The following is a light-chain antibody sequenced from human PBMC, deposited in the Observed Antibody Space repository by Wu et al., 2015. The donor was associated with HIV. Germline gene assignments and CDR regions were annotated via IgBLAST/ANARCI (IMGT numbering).Light chain of an antibody. Sequence: ENVLIQSPDTLPASPGEKVTLSCKALNDVGDNYLAWYQQKPGQSPKLVLHETYKRAAGISARFSGAGSGTDFSLTISAVEPDDFAIYFCQQYSSTPITFGPGTRL. CDR2: ETY. J-gene: IGKJ5*01. V-gene: IGKV3-20*02. CDR1: NDVGDNY. CDR3: QQYSSTPIT.